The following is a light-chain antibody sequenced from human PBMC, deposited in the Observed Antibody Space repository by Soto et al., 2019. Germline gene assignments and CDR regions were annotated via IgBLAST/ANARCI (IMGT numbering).Light chain of an antibody. CDR2: EVS. CDR1: SNDIGGYNY. V-gene: IGLV2-14*01. CDR3: SSYTITHIPVI. Sequence: QSVLTQPASMSGSPGQSITISCTGTSNDIGGYNYVSWYQQHPGEAPKLIIYEVSNRPSGVSNRFSGSKSDNTASLTITGLQAEDEASYYCSSYTITHIPVIFGGGTKVTVL. J-gene: IGLJ2*01.